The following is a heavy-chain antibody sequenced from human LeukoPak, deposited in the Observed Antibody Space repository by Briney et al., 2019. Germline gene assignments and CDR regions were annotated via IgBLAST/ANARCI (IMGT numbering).Heavy chain of an antibody. V-gene: IGHV1-8*01. D-gene: IGHD3-22*01. Sequence: ASVTVSCKASEYTFTSYDINWVRPATGQGLEWMGWMNPNSGNTGYAQKFQGRVTMTRNTSISTAYMELSSLRSEDTAVYYCARGPWVYDSSGYYYGGLDYWGQGTLVTVSS. CDR3: ARGPWVYDSSGYYYGGLDY. CDR2: MNPNSGNT. CDR1: EYTFTSYD. J-gene: IGHJ4*02.